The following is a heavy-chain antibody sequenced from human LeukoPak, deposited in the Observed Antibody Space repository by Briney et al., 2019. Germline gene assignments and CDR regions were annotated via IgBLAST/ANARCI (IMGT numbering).Heavy chain of an antibody. V-gene: IGHV4-4*07. CDR1: GGSITSYY. J-gene: IGHJ4*02. CDR3: ARRGTTPYYFDD. Sequence: SETLSLTCTVSGGSITSYYWSWIRQPAGKGLEWIGRIYSNENTNYNPSLKSRVTMSVDTSKNQFSLKLSSVTAADTAVSYCARRGTTPYYFDDWGQGTLVTVSS. D-gene: IGHD2-15*01. CDR2: IYSNENT.